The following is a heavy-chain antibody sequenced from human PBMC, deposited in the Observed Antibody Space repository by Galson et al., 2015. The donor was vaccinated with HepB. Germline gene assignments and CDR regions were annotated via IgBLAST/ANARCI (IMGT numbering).Heavy chain of an antibody. CDR3: ARDDSSGPPGWFDP. J-gene: IGHJ5*02. V-gene: IGHV1-69*04. D-gene: IGHD3-22*01. CDR2: IIPILGIA. CDR1: GGTFSSYT. Sequence: SVKVSCKASGGTFSSYTISWVRQAPGQGLEWMGRIIPILGIANYAQKFQGRVTITADKSTSTAYMELSSLRSEDTAVYYCARDDSSGPPGWFDPWGQGTLVTVSS.